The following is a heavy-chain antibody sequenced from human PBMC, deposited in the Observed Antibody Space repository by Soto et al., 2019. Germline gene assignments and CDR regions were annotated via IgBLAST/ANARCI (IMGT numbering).Heavy chain of an antibody. V-gene: IGHV3-23*01. CDR2: ISGSGGST. CDR3: AKDEDYYLGPFDY. D-gene: IGHD1-26*01. Sequence: GGSLRLSCAASGFTFSSYAMSGVRQAPGKGLEWVSAISGSGGSTYYADSVKGRFTISRDNSKNTLYLQMNSLRAEDTAVYYCAKDEDYYLGPFDYWGQGTLVTVSS. CDR1: GFTFSSYA. J-gene: IGHJ4*02.